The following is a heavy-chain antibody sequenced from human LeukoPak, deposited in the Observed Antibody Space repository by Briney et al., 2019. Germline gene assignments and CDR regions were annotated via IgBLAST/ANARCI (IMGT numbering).Heavy chain of an antibody. Sequence: GGSLRLSCAASGFTFSSYWMHWVRQAPGKGLEWVSAISGSGGSTYYADSVKGRFTISRDNSKNTLYLQMNSLRAEDTAVYYCAKNPDSSGYYFFDYWGQGTLVTVSS. CDR3: AKNPDSSGYYFFDY. CDR2: ISGSGGST. V-gene: IGHV3-23*01. D-gene: IGHD3-22*01. J-gene: IGHJ4*02. CDR1: GFTFSSYW.